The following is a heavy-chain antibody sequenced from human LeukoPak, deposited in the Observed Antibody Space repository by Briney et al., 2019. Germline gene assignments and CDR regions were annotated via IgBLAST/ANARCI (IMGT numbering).Heavy chain of an antibody. CDR1: GGSITGYY. Sequence: PSETLSLTCTVSGGSITGYYWSWLRQPAGKGLEWIGRKSSSGTTLYNPSLKSRLTMSVDTSKNPCSLQLTTWTAADSAVYYCARQPTSHPFDLWGQGTLVTVSS. V-gene: IGHV4-4*07. D-gene: IGHD2-2*01. J-gene: IGHJ4*02. CDR3: ARQPTSHPFDL. CDR2: KSSSGTT.